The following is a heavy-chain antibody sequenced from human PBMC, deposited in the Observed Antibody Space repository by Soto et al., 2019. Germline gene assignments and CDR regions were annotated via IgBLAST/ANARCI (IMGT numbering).Heavy chain of an antibody. Sequence: AGGSLRLSCAASVLTFSRHSMNWVRPAPRKGQAWVSSMSSSSSYIYYADSVKGRFTISRDNAKNSLYLQMNSLRAEDTAVYYCAKAPTGYDFWSGYGPSYYYYMDVWGKGTTVTVSS. CDR2: MSSSSSYI. V-gene: IGHV3-21*04. D-gene: IGHD3-3*01. CDR1: VLTFSRHS. CDR3: AKAPTGYDFWSGYGPSYYYYMDV. J-gene: IGHJ6*03.